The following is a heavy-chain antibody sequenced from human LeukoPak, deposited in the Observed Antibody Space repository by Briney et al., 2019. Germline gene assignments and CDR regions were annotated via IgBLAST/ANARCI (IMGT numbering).Heavy chain of an antibody. CDR1: GFTFDDYA. V-gene: IGHV3-9*01. CDR2: ISWYSGSI. J-gene: IGHJ4*02. CDR3: AKGDCGADCYPDY. Sequence: GGSLRLSCAASGFTFDDYAMLWLRQAPGKGLEWVSGISWYSGSIAYADSVKGRFTISRNNAKNSLYLQMNSLRPEDTALYYCAKGDCGADCYPDYWGQGTLVTVSS. D-gene: IGHD2-21*02.